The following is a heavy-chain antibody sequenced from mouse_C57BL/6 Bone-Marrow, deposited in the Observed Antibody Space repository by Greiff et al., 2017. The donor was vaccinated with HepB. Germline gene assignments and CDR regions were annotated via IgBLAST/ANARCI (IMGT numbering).Heavy chain of an antibody. CDR3: ARASLYACFAY. J-gene: IGHJ3*01. V-gene: IGHV1-61*01. CDR2: IYPSDSET. D-gene: IGHD2-3*01. CDR1: GYTFTSYW. Sequence: QVQLQQPGAELVRPGSSVKLSCKASGYTFTSYWMDWVKQRPGQGLEWIGNIYPSDSETHYNQKFKDKATLTVDTSSSTAYMQLSSLTSEDSAVYYCARASLYACFAYWGQGTLVTVSA.